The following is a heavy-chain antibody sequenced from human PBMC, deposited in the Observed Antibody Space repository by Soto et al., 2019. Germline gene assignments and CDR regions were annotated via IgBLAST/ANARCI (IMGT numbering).Heavy chain of an antibody. CDR2: ISPGDSDT. D-gene: IGHD3-9*01. J-gene: IGHJ4*02. CDR3: ARHATYYDILTGYYFDY. Sequence: GESLKISWKCSCYSFSTYWIGWVRQVPGKGLEWMGIISPGDSDTKYSQSFQGRVTISADKSITTAYLQRNSLKASDTAMYYCARHATYYDILTGYYFDYWGQGTLVTVSS. V-gene: IGHV5-51*01. CDR1: CYSFSTYW.